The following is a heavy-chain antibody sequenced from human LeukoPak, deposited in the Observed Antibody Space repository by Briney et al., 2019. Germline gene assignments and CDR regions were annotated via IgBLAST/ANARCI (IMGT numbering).Heavy chain of an antibody. Sequence: GGSLRLSCAASGFTFTNAWMSWVRQAPGKGLEWVGRIKSKTDGGITDYAAPVKGRFTISRDDSKNTLYLQMNSLKTEDTAVYYCTTEAELRHYCTNGICYNFNCWGQGTLVTVSS. V-gene: IGHV3-15*01. CDR1: GFTFTNAW. CDR3: TTEAELRHYCTNGICYNFNC. J-gene: IGHJ4*02. D-gene: IGHD2-8*01. CDR2: IKSKTDGGIT.